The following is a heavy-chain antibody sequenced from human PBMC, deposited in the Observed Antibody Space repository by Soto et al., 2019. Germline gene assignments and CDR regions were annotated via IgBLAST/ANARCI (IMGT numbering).Heavy chain of an antibody. CDR1: GGSVSSGSYY. CDR3: ARDQWSATARRSYYYYGMDV. D-gene: IGHD5-12*01. CDR2: IYYSGST. J-gene: IGHJ6*02. V-gene: IGHV4-61*01. Sequence: PSETLSLTCTVSGGSVSSGSYYWSWIRQPPGKGLEWIGYIYYSGSTNYNPSLKSRVIISVDTSKNQFSLKLSSVTAADTAVYYCARDQWSATARRSYYYYGMDVWGQGTTVTVSS.